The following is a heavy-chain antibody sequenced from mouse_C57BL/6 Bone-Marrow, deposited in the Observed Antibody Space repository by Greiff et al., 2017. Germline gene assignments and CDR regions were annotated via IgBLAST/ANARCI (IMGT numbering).Heavy chain of an antibody. D-gene: IGHD2-1*01. CDR3: TNGNYQDY. Sequence: EVQLQESGAELVRPGASVKLSCTASGFNIKDDYMHWVKQRPEQGLEWIGWIDPENGDTEYASQFQGKATITADTSSNTAYLQLSSLTSEDTAVYYCTNGNYQDYWGQGTTLTVSS. CDR2: IDPENGDT. V-gene: IGHV14-4*01. CDR1: GFNIKDDY. J-gene: IGHJ2*01.